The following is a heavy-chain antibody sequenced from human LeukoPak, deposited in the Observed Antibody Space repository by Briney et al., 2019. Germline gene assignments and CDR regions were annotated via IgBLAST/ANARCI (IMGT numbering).Heavy chain of an antibody. CDR3: AKAAVYSVNWTPFDD. CDR2: INSDGSST. CDR1: GFTFSSYW. V-gene: IGHV3-74*01. D-gene: IGHD5/OR15-5a*01. Sequence: GALRLSCAASGFTFSSYWMHWVRQAPGKGLVWVSRINSDGSSTSYADSVKGRFTISRDNAKNTLYLQMNSLTTEDTAVYYCAKAAVYSVNWTPFDDWGQGTLVTVSS. J-gene: IGHJ4*02.